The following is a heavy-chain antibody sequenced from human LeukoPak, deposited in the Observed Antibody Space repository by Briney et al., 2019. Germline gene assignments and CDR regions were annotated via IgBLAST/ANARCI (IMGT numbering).Heavy chain of an antibody. D-gene: IGHD3-10*01. CDR2: INHSGST. Sequence: SETLSLTCAVYGGPFSGYYWSWIRQPPGKGLEWIGEINHSGSTNYNPSLKSRVTISVDTSKNQFSLKLSSVTAADTDVYYCARNYYYGSGSYRRSPFDYWGQGTLVTVSS. CDR3: ARNYYYGSGSYRRSPFDY. V-gene: IGHV4-34*01. CDR1: GGPFSGYY. J-gene: IGHJ4*02.